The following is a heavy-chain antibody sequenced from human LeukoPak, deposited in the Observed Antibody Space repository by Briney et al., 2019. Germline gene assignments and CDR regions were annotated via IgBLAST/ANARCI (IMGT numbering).Heavy chain of an antibody. J-gene: IGHJ4*02. Sequence: RGSLRLSCAASGFTFSNSLMSWVRQAPGRGLEWVSSINQYGSQIHYVDTVKGRFTTSRDKVQNSLYLGMRRPRAEDTSEYYSAGLFGEVTFYHYWLQGALVTVCS. V-gene: IGHV3-7*01. CDR1: GFTFSNSL. D-gene: IGHD3-10*01. CDR3: AGLFGEVTFYHY. CDR2: INQYGSQI.